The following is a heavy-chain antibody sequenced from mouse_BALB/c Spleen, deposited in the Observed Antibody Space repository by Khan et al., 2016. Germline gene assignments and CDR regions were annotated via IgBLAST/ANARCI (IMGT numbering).Heavy chain of an antibody. CDR3: ASAGCCEDVAY. V-gene: IGHV4-1*02. Sequence: EVKLLESGGGLVQPGGTLKLSCAASGFDFRRYWMSWVRQAPGKGLEWIGEINPDSRTLNYSPSLKDKFTISRDNAKSTPYLQMRKVRYEDTALYYCASAGCCEDVAYWGQGTMVGVPT. CDR2: INPDSRTL. CDR1: GFDFRRYW. J-gene: IGHJ3*01.